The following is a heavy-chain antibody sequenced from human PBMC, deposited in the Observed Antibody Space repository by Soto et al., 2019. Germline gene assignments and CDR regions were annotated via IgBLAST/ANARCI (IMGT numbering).Heavy chain of an antibody. V-gene: IGHV3-11*01. Sequence: GGSLRLSCAASGFTFSDYYMSWIRQAPGKGLEWVSYISSSGSSVYYADSVKGRFTISRDNTKNSLYLQMNSLRAEDTAVYYCARGKGPNGDFLWLAPWGQGTLVTVSS. CDR2: ISSSGSSV. D-gene: IGHD3-10*01. CDR3: ARGKGPNGDFLWLAP. J-gene: IGHJ5*02. CDR1: GFTFSDYY.